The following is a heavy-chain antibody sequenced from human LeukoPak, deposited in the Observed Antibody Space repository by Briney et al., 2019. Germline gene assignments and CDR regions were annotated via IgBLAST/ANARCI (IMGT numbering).Heavy chain of an antibody. D-gene: IGHD6-19*01. CDR1: GGSISSSSYY. CDR2: IYYSGST. Sequence: SETLSLTCTVSGGSISSSSYYSGWIRQPPGKGLEWIGSIYYSGSTYYNPSLKSRVTISVDTSKNQFSLKLSSVTAADTAVYYCARHDIAVARPGPEFDPWGQGTLVTVSS. V-gene: IGHV4-39*01. J-gene: IGHJ5*02. CDR3: ARHDIAVARPGPEFDP.